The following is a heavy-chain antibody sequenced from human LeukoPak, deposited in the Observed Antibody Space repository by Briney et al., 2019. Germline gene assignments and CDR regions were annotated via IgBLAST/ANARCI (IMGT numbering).Heavy chain of an antibody. CDR3: ARDRYSYGF. D-gene: IGHD5-18*01. CDR2: ISYSGST. CDR1: GGFISSYY. J-gene: IGHJ4*02. Sequence: PSETLSLTCTVSGGFISSYYWSWIRQPPRKGLEWIGFISYSGSTYYNPSLKSRVTMSVDTSKNQFSLNLRSVTAADTAVYYCARDRYSYGFWGQGILVTVSS. V-gene: IGHV4-59*01.